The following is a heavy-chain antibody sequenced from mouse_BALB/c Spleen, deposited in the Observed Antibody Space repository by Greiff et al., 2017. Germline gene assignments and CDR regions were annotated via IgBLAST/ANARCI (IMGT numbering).Heavy chain of an antibody. CDR3: ARGNGYDSFAY. CDR2: IWAGGST. V-gene: IGHV2-9*02. D-gene: IGHD2-2*01. CDR1: GFSLTSYG. Sequence: QVQLKQSGPGLVAPSQSLSITCTVSGFSLTSYGVHWVRQPPGKGLEWLGVIWAGGSTNYNSALMSRLSISKDNSKSQVFLKMNRLQTDDTAMYYCARGNGYDSFAYWGQGTLVTVSA. J-gene: IGHJ3*01.